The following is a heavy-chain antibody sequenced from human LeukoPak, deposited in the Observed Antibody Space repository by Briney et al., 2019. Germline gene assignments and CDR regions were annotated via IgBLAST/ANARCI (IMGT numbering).Heavy chain of an antibody. CDR2: VKQDGSEK. Sequence: PGGSLRLSCAASGFTFSSYGMHWVRQAPGKGLEWVATVKQDGSEKYYVDSVKGRFTISRDNAKNFLYLQMNSLRAEDTAVYYCARARLSFTRGIGAHHFDSWAREPVVTVSS. CDR3: ARARLSFTRGIGAHHFDS. CDR1: GFTFSSYG. D-gene: IGHD2-15*01. V-gene: IGHV3-7*01. J-gene: IGHJ4*02.